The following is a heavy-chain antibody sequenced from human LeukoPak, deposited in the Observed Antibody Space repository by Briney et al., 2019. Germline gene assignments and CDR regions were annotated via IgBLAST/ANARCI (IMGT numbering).Heavy chain of an antibody. J-gene: IGHJ4*02. CDR3: AKVHESYCSSTSCWADY. CDR1: GFTFSSSG. CDR2: ISFDGTNV. Sequence: PGRSLRLSCAASGFTFSSSGMHWVRQAPGKGLEWVAVISFDGTNVYYADSVKGRFTISRDNSKNTLYLQMDSLRAEDTAVYYCAKVHESYCSSTSCWADYWGQGTLVTVSS. D-gene: IGHD2-2*01. V-gene: IGHV3-30*18.